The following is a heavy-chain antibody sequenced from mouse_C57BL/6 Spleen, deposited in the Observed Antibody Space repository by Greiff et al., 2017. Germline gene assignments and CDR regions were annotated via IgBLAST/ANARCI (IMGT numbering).Heavy chain of an antibody. Sequence: QVQLQQSGPELVKPGASVKISCKASGYAFSSSWLNWVQQRPGTGLEWSGRIYPGDGDTNYNGKFKGKATLTAAKSSSTAYMQLSSLTSEDSAVYFCARSIWGAMDYWGQGTSVTVSS. CDR2: IYPGDGDT. CDR3: ARSIWGAMDY. CDR1: GYAFSSSW. J-gene: IGHJ4*01. D-gene: IGHD4-1*01. V-gene: IGHV1-82*01.